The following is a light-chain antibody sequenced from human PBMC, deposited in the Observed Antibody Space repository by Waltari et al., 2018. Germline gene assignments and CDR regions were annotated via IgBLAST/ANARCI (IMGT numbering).Light chain of an antibody. CDR1: SGHSTNI. CDR3: QTGGHGTWV. V-gene: IGLV4-69*01. J-gene: IGLJ3*02. Sequence: QLVLTQSPSASASLGASVKLTCTLSSGHSTNIIAWHQQQPEQGPRYLMKVNSEGSHSKGDQIPDRFSGSSSGAEHYLTISSLQSEDEADYYCQTGGHGTWVFGGGTKLTVL. CDR2: VNSEGSH.